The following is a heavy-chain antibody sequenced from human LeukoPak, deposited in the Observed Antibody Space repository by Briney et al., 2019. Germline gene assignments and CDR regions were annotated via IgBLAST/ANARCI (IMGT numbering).Heavy chain of an antibody. Sequence: ASVKVSCKASGYTFTSYGISWVRQAPGQGLEWMGWMNPNSGNTGHAQKFQGRVTITRNTSISTAYMELSSLRSEGTAVYYCAREGCTNGVCDAFDIWGQGTMVTVSS. CDR3: AREGCTNGVCDAFDI. V-gene: IGHV1-8*03. J-gene: IGHJ3*02. CDR2: MNPNSGNT. D-gene: IGHD2-8*01. CDR1: GYTFTSYG.